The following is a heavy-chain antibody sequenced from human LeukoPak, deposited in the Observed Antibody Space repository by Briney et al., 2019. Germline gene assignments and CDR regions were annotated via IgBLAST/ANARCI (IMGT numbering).Heavy chain of an antibody. Sequence: GGSLTLSWATSGFTFRSFALSWVRQPPGKGLDWVSTISGSGGSTYYADSVKGRFTISRDNSKNTLYLQMSSLRAEDTAAYYCAKDDDSSGNYPYYFDYWGQGTLVTVSS. J-gene: IGHJ4*02. D-gene: IGHD3-22*01. CDR1: GFTFRSFA. CDR2: ISGSGGST. V-gene: IGHV3-23*01. CDR3: AKDDDSSGNYPYYFDY.